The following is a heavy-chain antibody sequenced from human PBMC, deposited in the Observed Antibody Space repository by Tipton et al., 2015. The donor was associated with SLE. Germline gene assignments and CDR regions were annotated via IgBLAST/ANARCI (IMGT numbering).Heavy chain of an antibody. D-gene: IGHD3-10*01. Sequence: TLSLTCAVYGGSSSGYYWSWIRQPPGKGLEWTGEINHSGSTNYNPSLKSRVTISVDTSKNQLSLKLTSVTAADTAVYYCATRWDYYGSGSGYYWGQGTLVTVSS. CDR2: INHSGST. J-gene: IGHJ4*02. V-gene: IGHV4-34*01. CDR1: GGSSSGYY. CDR3: ATRWDYYGSGSGYY.